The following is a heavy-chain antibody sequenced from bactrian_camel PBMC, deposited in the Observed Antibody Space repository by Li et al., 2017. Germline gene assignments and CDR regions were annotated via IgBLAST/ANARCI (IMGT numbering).Heavy chain of an antibody. Sequence: HVQLVESGGGSVQPGGSLRLSCAESGYTYMIYCVGWFRQAPGKEREVIAAIEGDGSNSYADSVKGRFTISQDNAKNIVYLQMNNLKPEDTAMYYCAADWTILGCMRGYLEVWNQGTQVTVS. CDR3: AADWTILGCMRGYLEV. CDR1: GYTYMIYC. CDR2: IEGDGSN. V-gene: IGHV3S53*01. J-gene: IGHJ2*01. D-gene: IGHD3*01.